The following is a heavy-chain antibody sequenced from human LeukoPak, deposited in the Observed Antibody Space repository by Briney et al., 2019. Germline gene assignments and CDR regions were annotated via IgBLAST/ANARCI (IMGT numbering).Heavy chain of an antibody. CDR3: ARAEITIFGVVYEFDC. D-gene: IGHD3-3*01. CDR1: GYTFTGYY. CDR2: INPNSGGT. V-gene: IGHV1-2*02. J-gene: IGHJ4*02. Sequence: ASVKVSCKASGYTFTGYYMHWVRQAPGQGLEWMGWINPNSGGTNYAQKFQGRVTMTRDTSISTAYMELSRLRSDDTAVYYCARAEITIFGVVYEFDCWGQGNLVTVSS.